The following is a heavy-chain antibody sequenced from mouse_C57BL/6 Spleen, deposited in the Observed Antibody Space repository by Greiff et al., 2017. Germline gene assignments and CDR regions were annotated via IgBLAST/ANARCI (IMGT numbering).Heavy chain of an antibody. V-gene: IGHV3-6*01. D-gene: IGHD1-1*01. J-gene: IGHJ1*03. Sequence: EVKLLESGPGLVKPSQSLSLTCSVTGYSITSGYYWNWIRQFPGNKLEWMGYISYDGSNNYNPSLKNRISITRDTSKNQFFLKLNSVTTEATATYYCARTVGYFDVWGTGTTVTVSS. CDR1: GYSITSGYY. CDR3: ARTVGYFDV. CDR2: ISYDGSN.